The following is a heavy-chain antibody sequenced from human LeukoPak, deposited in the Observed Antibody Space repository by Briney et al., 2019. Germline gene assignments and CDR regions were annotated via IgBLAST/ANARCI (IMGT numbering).Heavy chain of an antibody. CDR3: ARVARIGDYYDSSGYSRPDTFDI. Sequence: PSETLSLTCTVSGGSISSSSYYWGWIRQPPGKGLEWIGCIYYSGDTYYNPSLKSRVTISVDTSKNQFSLKLSSVTAADTAVYYCARVARIGDYYDSSGYSRPDTFDIWGQGTMVTVSS. D-gene: IGHD3-22*01. V-gene: IGHV4-39*07. CDR1: GGSISSSSYY. CDR2: IYYSGDT. J-gene: IGHJ3*02.